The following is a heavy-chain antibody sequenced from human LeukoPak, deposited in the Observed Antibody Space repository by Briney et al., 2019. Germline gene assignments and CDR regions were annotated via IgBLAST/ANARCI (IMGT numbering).Heavy chain of an antibody. CDR2: IRYDVSSK. CDR1: GFTFSIYG. CDR3: ARNKKGDRYTYGHAY. D-gene: IGHD5-18*01. V-gene: IGHV3-30*02. J-gene: IGHJ4*02. Sequence: GGSLRLSCAAAGFTFSIYGMHWVRQAPGKGLEWVAFIRYDVSSKYYADSMKGRFTISRDNAKNSLYLQMNSLRAEDTAVYYCARNKKGDRYTYGHAYWGQGTLVTVSS.